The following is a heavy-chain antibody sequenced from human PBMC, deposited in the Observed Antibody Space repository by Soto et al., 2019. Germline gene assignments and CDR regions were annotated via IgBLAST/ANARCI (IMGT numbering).Heavy chain of an antibody. CDR1: GFTFNSYG. CDR2: ILYDGTKK. J-gene: IGHJ4*02. CDR3: VKDLAHMADH. Sequence: QVQLLESGGGVVLPGGSLRLSCEASGFTFNSYGMYWVRQAPGKGLDWVSHILYDGTKKYYADSVKGRFTISRDNSKNTLYLQMDRMRIGDTAVYFCVKDLAHMADHWGQGTLVIVSS. V-gene: IGHV3-30*18.